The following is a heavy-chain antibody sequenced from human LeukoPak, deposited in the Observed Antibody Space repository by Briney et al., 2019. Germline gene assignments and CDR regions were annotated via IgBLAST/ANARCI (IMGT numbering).Heavy chain of an antibody. D-gene: IGHD6-13*01. CDR3: ARETGMAAAGMTLGY. V-gene: IGHV3-48*03. CDR2: ISSSGSTI. Sequence: GGSLRLSCAASGFTFSSYEMNWVRQAPGKGLEWVSYISSSGSTIYYADSVKGRFTISRDNAKNSLYLQMNSLRAEDTAVYYCARETGMAAAGMTLGYWGQGTLVTVSS. CDR1: GFTFSSYE. J-gene: IGHJ4*02.